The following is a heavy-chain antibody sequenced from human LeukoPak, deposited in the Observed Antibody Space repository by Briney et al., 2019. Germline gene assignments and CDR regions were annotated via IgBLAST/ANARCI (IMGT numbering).Heavy chain of an antibody. CDR3: ARDRPLDADDYYGFYYFDY. Sequence: GASVKVSCKASGYAFSGYYIHWVRQAPGQGLEWMGWINPNSGGTNYAQKFQGRVTLTRDTSISTAHMELSRLRSDDTAVYYCARDRPLDADDYYGFYYFDYWGQGTLVTVSS. CDR2: INPNSGGT. CDR1: GYAFSGYY. J-gene: IGHJ4*02. D-gene: IGHD3-10*01. V-gene: IGHV1-2*02.